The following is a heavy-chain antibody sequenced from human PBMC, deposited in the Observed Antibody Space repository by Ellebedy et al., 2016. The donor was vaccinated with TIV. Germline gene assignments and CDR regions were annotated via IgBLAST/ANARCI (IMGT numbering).Heavy chain of an antibody. CDR2: IDPSGSYT. Sequence: GGSLRLXCQGSGYSFTTYWIGWVRQMPGRGLESMGKIDPSGSYTNYSPSFQGHVTISADKSISTAYLQWSSLKASDSAMYYCARQRPGGPDYWGQGTLVTVSS. V-gene: IGHV5-10-1*01. J-gene: IGHJ4*02. D-gene: IGHD3-10*01. CDR3: ARQRPGGPDY. CDR1: GYSFTTYW.